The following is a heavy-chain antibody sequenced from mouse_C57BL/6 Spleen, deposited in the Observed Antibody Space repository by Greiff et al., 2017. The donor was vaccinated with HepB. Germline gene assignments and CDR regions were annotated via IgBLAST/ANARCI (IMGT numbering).Heavy chain of an antibody. Sequence: VQMQQPGAELVKPGASVKLSCKASGYTFTSYWMHWVKQRPGQGLEWIGMIHPNSGSTNYNEKFKSKATLTVDKSSSTAYMQLSSLTSEDSAVYYCARSDGDAMDYWGQGTSVTVSS. J-gene: IGHJ4*01. CDR1: GYTFTSYW. CDR2: IHPNSGST. V-gene: IGHV1-64*01. CDR3: ARSDGDAMDY.